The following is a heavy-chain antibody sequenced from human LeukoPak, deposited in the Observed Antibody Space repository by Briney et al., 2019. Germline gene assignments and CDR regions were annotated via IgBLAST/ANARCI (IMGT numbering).Heavy chain of an antibody. V-gene: IGHV4-59*01. D-gene: IGHD2-21*02. CDR1: GGSISSYY. J-gene: IGHJ3*02. CDR2: VFNSGRT. CDR3: AERQHIVVVTATRGSFDM. Sequence: PSETLSLTCTVSGGSISSYYWSWIRQPPGKGLEWIGYVFNSGRTNYNPSLRSRVTMSVDTSKNQFSLKLSSLTAADTAVCYCAERQHIVVVTATRGSFDMWGQGTMVTVSS.